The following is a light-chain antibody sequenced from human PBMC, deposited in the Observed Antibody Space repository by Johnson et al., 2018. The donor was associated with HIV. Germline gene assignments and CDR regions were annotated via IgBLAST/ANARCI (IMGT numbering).Light chain of an antibody. V-gene: IGLV1-51*01. J-gene: IGLJ1*01. Sequence: QPVLTQPPSVSAAPGQKVTISCSGSSSNIGNNYVSWYQQLPGTAPKLLIYDSDKRPSGIPDRFSGSRSGTSATLGVTGLQTGDEVDYYCGTWDSSLSAYVFGTGTKVTVL. CDR1: SSNIGNNY. CDR3: GTWDSSLSAYV. CDR2: DSD.